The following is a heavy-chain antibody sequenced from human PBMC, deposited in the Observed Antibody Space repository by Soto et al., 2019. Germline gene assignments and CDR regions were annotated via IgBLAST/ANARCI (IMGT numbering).Heavy chain of an antibody. CDR3: STKGFTGINCFDY. Sequence: EVQLMQSGGGLVKPGGSLRLSCTASGFTFSNTWMNWVRQAPGKGLEWVGRIKSKTDGETTDYAAPVNGRFAISRDDSKNTLYLKMDSLKTEETAVYYCSTKGFTGINCFDYWGQGTLVTVSS. CDR1: GFTFSNTW. CDR2: IKSKTDGETT. J-gene: IGHJ4*02. V-gene: IGHV3-15*07.